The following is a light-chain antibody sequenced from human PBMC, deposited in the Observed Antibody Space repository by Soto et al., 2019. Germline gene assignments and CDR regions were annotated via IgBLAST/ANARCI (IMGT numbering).Light chain of an antibody. Sequence: QAVVTQEPSLTVYPGGTVTLTCGSSTGAVTSGHYPYWFQQKPGQAPRTLIYDTNNKYSWTPARFSGSLLGGKAALSLSGAQPEDEADYYCLLSYSGARAGVFGGGTQLTVL. CDR3: LLSYSGARAGV. V-gene: IGLV7-46*01. CDR2: DTN. J-gene: IGLJ3*02. CDR1: TGAVTSGHY.